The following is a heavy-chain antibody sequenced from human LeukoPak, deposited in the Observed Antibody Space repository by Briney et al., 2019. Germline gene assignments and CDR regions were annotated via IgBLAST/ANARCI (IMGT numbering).Heavy chain of an antibody. CDR3: ARDLSGWSGGLDY. V-gene: IGHV3-30*04. Sequence: GRSLRLSCAASGFTFSSYAMHWVRQAPGKGLEWVAVISYDGSNKYYADSVKGRFTISRDNSKNTLYLQMTSLRAEDTAVYYCARDLSGWSGGLDYWGQGTLVTVSS. CDR2: ISYDGSNK. CDR1: GFTFSSYA. J-gene: IGHJ4*02. D-gene: IGHD6-19*01.